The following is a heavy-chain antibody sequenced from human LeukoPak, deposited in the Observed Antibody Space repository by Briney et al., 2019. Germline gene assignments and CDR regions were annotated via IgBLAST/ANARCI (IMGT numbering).Heavy chain of an antibody. CDR1: GYTFTSYD. CDR3: ARLHSSGWYGGDAFDI. V-gene: IGHV1-8*01. D-gene: IGHD6-19*01. Sequence: ASVKVSCKASGYTFTSYDINWVRQATGQGLEWMGWMNPNSGNTGYAQKFQGRVTMTRNTSISTAYMELSSLRSEDTAVYYCARLHSSGWYGGDAFDIWGQGTMVTVSS. CDR2: MNPNSGNT. J-gene: IGHJ3*02.